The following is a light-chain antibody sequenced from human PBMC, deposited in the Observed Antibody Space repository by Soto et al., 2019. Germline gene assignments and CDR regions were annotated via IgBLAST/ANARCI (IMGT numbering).Light chain of an antibody. CDR3: QQYNNWLWT. CDR1: QSVSSN. J-gene: IGKJ1*01. CDR2: GAS. Sequence: EIVMTQSPATLSVSPGERATLSCRASQSVSSNLAWYQQKPGQAPRLLISGASTRATGIPARFSGSGSGTEFTLTISSLQSEDFAVYYCQQYNNWLWTVGQGTKVDSK. V-gene: IGKV3-15*01.